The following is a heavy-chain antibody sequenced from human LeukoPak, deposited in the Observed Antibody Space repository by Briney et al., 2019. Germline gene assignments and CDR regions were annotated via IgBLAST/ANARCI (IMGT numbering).Heavy chain of an antibody. J-gene: IGHJ5*02. Sequence: SETLSLTCAVYSGSFTGYFGGGFPHPPGKGWSGLGELNHIGSTNYNPSLKSRVTISVDTSKNQFSLKLTSVTAADTAVYYCARYRSYCTSTTCYRDWFDPWGQGTLVTVSS. D-gene: IGHD2-2*01. CDR1: SGSFTGY. CDR3: ARYRSYCTSTTCYRDWFDP. V-gene: IGHV4-34*01. CDR2: LNHIGST.